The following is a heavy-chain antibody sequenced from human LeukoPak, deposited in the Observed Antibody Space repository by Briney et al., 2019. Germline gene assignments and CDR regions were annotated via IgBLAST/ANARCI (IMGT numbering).Heavy chain of an antibody. CDR1: GFTFSSYA. CDR3: AREYSSSTGKASDY. CDR2: ISSSSSSI. Sequence: GGSLRLSCAASGFTFSSYAMNWVRQAPGKGLEWVSYISSSSSSIYYADSVKGRFTISRDNAKNSLYLQMNSLRVEDTAVYYCAREYSSSTGKASDYWGQGTLVTVSS. J-gene: IGHJ4*02. D-gene: IGHD6-6*01. V-gene: IGHV3-48*01.